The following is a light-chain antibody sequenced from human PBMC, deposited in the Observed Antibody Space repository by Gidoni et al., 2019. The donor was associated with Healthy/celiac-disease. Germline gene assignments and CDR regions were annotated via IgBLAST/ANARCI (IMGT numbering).Light chain of an antibody. CDR2: EDS. CDR3: SSYTSSSTLV. Sequence: QSALPQPASVSGSPGQSITTSGTGTSRDVGGYNYVPWYQQPPGKAPNLMIYEDSNRPSGVSNRFSGSRSGNTASLTISGLQDEDEADYYCSSYTSSSTLVFGGGTKLTVL. V-gene: IGLV2-14*01. CDR1: SRDVGGYNY. J-gene: IGLJ2*01.